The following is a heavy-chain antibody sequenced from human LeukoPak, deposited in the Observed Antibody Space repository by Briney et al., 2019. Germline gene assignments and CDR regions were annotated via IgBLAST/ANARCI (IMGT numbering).Heavy chain of an antibody. D-gene: IGHD6-13*01. CDR2: FDPEDGET. CDR3: ATSRAAAGTIGYYFDY. Sequence: VASVKVSCKVSGYTLTELSMHWVRQAPGKGLEWMGGFDPEDGETIYAQKFQGRVTMTEDTSTDTAYMELSSLRSEDTAVYYCATSRAAAGTIGYYFDYWGQGTLVTVSS. V-gene: IGHV1-24*01. CDR1: GYTLTELS. J-gene: IGHJ4*02.